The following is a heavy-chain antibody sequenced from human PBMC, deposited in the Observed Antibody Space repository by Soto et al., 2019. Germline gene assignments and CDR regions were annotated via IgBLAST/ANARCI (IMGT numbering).Heavy chain of an antibody. CDR1: GGSISSGGYY. Sequence: QVQLQESGPGLVKPSQTLTLTCTVSGGSISSGGYYWSWIRQHPGKGLEWIGYIYYSGSTYYNPSLKSRVTISVDTSKNQFFLKLSSVTAADTAVYYCARAAHYSSPFRWFDPWGQGTLVTVSS. V-gene: IGHV4-31*03. CDR3: ARAAHYSSPFRWFDP. CDR2: IYYSGST. J-gene: IGHJ5*02. D-gene: IGHD6-13*01.